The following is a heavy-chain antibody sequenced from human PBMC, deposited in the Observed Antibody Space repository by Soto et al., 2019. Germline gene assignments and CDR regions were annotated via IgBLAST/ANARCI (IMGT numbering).Heavy chain of an antibody. CDR3: ARDVSPTY. CDR2: IYYSGSP. J-gene: IGHJ4*02. V-gene: IGHV4-59*01. Sequence: SSQPKSHTCTVSGDSIRDYYWTWIRQPPGKGLEWIGHIYYSGSPNYNPSLKSRVTISVDTSKSQFSLKLSSVTAADTAVYYCARDVSPTYWGQGMLVTVSS. CDR1: GDSIRDYY.